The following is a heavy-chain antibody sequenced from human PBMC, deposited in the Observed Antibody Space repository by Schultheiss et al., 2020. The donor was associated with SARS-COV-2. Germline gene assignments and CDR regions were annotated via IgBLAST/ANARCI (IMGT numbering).Heavy chain of an antibody. D-gene: IGHD5-18*01. CDR2: IYSGGST. CDR3: ARLQLTAWYFDL. J-gene: IGHJ2*01. CDR1: GFTFSNAW. Sequence: GGSLRLSCAASGFTFSNAWMSWVRQAPGKGLEWVSVIYSGGSTYYAASVKGRFTISRDNAKNSLFLQMNSLRAEDTAVYYCARLQLTAWYFDLWGRGTLVTVSS. V-gene: IGHV3-53*01.